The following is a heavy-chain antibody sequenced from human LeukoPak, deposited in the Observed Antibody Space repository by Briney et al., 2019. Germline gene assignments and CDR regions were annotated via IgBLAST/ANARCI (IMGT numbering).Heavy chain of an antibody. J-gene: IGHJ4*02. Sequence: SETLSLTCTVSGGSISSHYWSWIRQPQGRGLGWIGYIYYSGSTTYNPSLKSRVTISVDTSKNQFSLKQSSVTAADTAVYYCARARYYDFWSGYHGYDYFDYWGQGTLVTVSS. CDR1: GGSISSHY. D-gene: IGHD3-3*01. CDR2: IYYSGST. CDR3: ARARYYDFWSGYHGYDYFDY. V-gene: IGHV4-59*11.